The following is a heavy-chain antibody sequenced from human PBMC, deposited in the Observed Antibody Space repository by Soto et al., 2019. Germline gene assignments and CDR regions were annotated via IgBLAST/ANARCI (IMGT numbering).Heavy chain of an antibody. CDR2: IYHSGST. D-gene: IGHD6-19*01. V-gene: IGHV4-30-2*01. J-gene: IGHJ4*02. CDR1: GGSISSGGYS. CDR3: VRAGGLGAVAVDY. Sequence: QLQLQESGSGLVKPSQTLSLTCAVSGGSISSGGYSWSWIRQPPGKGLEWIGYIYHSGSTYYNPSLPSRVTLSVDRSKNHFSLKLSSVTAADTAVYYCVRAGGLGAVAVDYWGQGTLVTVSS.